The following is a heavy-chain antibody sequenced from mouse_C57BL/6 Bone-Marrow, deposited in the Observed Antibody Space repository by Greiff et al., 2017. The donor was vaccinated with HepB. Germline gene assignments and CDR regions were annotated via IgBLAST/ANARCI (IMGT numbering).Heavy chain of an antibody. J-gene: IGHJ1*03. CDR2: IDPSDSYT. CDR3: AREGPYYGHSYWYFDV. D-gene: IGHD2-10*01. Sequence: QVQLQQPGAELVMPGASVKLSCKASGYTFTSYWMHWVQQRPGQGLEWIGEIDPSDSYTNYNQKFKGKSTLTVDKSSSTAYMQRSSLTSEDSALYYVAREGPYYGHSYWYFDVWGTGTTVTVSS. V-gene: IGHV1-69*01. CDR1: GYTFTSYW.